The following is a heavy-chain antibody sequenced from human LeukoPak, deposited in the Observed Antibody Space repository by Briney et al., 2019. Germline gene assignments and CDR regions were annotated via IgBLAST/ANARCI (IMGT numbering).Heavy chain of an antibody. V-gene: IGHV3-23*01. Sequence: GFLRLSCAASGFPFSSYAMSWVRQAPGKGLEWVSAISGSGGSTYYADSVKGRFTISRDNSKNTLYLQMNSLRAEDTAVYYCAKDPKVDSSSWYDENDAFDIWGQGTMVTVSS. CDR1: GFPFSSYA. CDR2: ISGSGGST. J-gene: IGHJ3*02. D-gene: IGHD6-13*01. CDR3: AKDPKVDSSSWYDENDAFDI.